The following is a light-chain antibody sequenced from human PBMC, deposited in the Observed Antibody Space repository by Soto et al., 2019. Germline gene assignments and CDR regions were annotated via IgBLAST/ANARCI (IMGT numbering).Light chain of an antibody. V-gene: IGLV2-14*01. CDR3: SSYTSSSNLF. J-gene: IGLJ1*01. Sequence: QSALTQPASVSGSPGQSITISCTGTSSDVGGYNYVSWYQQHPGKAPKLMIYDVSNRPSGVSNRFSGSKSGNTASLTISGLRAEDEADYSCSSYTSSSNLFFGTGTKVTVL. CDR1: SSDVGGYNY. CDR2: DVS.